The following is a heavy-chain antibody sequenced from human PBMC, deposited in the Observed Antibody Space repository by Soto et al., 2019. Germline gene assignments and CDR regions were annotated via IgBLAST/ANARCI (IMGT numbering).Heavy chain of an antibody. J-gene: IGHJ4*02. Sequence: PSETLSLTCAVSGASISSGGSYWSWIRQHPGKGLEWIGFIHYTGSADYNPSLKSRVTLSVDTSQGRFSVKLSSVTAADTALYYCARGVTAAGLFDSWGQGTLVTVSS. V-gene: IGHV4-31*11. CDR2: IHYTGSA. D-gene: IGHD6-13*01. CDR1: GASISSGGSY. CDR3: ARGVTAAGLFDS.